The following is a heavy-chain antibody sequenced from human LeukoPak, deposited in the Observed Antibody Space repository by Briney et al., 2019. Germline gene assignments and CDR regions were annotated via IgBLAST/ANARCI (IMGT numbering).Heavy chain of an antibody. D-gene: IGHD6-13*01. CDR2: IYYSGST. CDR1: GGFISSSSYY. Sequence: SETLSLTCSVSGGFISSSSYYWGWIRQPPGKGLEWFGSIYYSGSTYYNPSLKSRVTISVDTSKNQFSLKLSSVTAADTAVYYCARARAAAGSWWFDPWGQGTLVTVSS. CDR3: ARARAAAGSWWFDP. J-gene: IGHJ5*02. V-gene: IGHV4-39*01.